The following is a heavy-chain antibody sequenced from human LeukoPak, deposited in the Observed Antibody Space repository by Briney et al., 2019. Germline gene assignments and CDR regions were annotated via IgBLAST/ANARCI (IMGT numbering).Heavy chain of an antibody. V-gene: IGHV3-66*01. CDR2: IYSGGST. D-gene: IGHD3-22*01. J-gene: IGHJ4*02. CDR1: GFTVSSNY. Sequence: GGSLRPSCAASGFTVSSNYMSWVRQAPGKGLEWVSVIYSGGSTYYADSVKGRFTISSDNSKNTLYLQMNSLRAEDTAVYYCARVGYYDSSGYYSNFDYWGQGTLVTVSS. CDR3: ARVGYYDSSGYYSNFDY.